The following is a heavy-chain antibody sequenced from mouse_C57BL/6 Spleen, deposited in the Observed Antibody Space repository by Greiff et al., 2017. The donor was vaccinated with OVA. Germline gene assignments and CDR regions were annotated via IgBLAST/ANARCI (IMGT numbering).Heavy chain of an antibody. J-gene: IGHJ1*03. CDR3: ARGKIYDDYDSYFDV. V-gene: IGHV14-3*01. Sequence: EVQLQQSVAELVRPGASVKLSCTASGFNIKNTYMHWVKQRPEQGLEWIGRIDPANGNTKYAPKFQGKATITADTSSNTAYLQLSSLTSEDTAIYYCARGKIYDDYDSYFDVWGTGTTVTVSS. CDR2: IDPANGNT. D-gene: IGHD2-4*01. CDR1: GFNIKNTY.